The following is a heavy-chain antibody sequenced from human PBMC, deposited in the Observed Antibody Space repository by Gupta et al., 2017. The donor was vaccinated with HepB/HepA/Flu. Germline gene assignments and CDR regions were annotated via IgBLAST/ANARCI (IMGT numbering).Heavy chain of an antibody. CDR1: GLSLYSSGVG. J-gene: IGHJ4*02. CDR3: AHSKWTGYYDSSGYCYVLGSEDYFDY. D-gene: IGHD3-22*01. Sequence: QITLKESGPTLVKPTQTLTLTCTFSGLSLYSSGVGVGWIRQPPGKALEWLALIYWNDEKRYSPSLKRRLTITKDTSKNQVVLTMTNMNPVDTGTYYCAHSKWTGYYDSSGYCYVLGSEDYFDYWGQGTLVTVSS. CDR2: IYWNDEK. V-gene: IGHV2-5*01.